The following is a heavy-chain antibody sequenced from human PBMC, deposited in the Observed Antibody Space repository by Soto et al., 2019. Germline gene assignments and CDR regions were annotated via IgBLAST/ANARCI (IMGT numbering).Heavy chain of an antibody. Sequence: EGQLLESGGGLVQPGGSLRLSCAASGFTFSAYPMIWVRQAPGKGLEWVSTISNGAGRTFYADSVQGRFTISRDNSKNTLYLQMNSLRAEETAVYYCAKAAARFVDYYYYMDVWGKGTTVTVSS. J-gene: IGHJ6*03. CDR1: GFTFSAYP. D-gene: IGHD3-16*01. CDR2: ISNGAGRT. CDR3: AKAAARFVDYYYYMDV. V-gene: IGHV3-23*01.